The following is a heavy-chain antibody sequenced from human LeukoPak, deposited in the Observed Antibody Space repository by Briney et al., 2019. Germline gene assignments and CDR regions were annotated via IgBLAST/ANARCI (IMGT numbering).Heavy chain of an antibody. CDR1: GFAFSNYY. CDR2: IKQDGSAK. J-gene: IGHJ4*02. CDR3: ASGATVAYY. V-gene: IGHV3-7*01. Sequence: GSLSLSCAASGFAFSNYYINWVRQAPGKGLEWVANIKQDGSAKYYVNSVKGRFTISRDNAKNSLYLQMDGLRAEDTAVYYCASGATVAYYWGQGTLVTVSS. D-gene: IGHD3-3*02.